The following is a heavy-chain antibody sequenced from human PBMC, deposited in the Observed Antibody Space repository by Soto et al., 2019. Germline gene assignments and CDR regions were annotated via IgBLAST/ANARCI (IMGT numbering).Heavy chain of an antibody. D-gene: IGHD4-17*01. Sequence: PSETLSLTCTVSGDSISTYYWSWIRQPPGKGLEWIGYIYDSGTTNYNPSLKSRVTMSVNPSKSQFSLKLNSVTAAVNAVYYFARADMTTETFDYWGQGILVTVSS. CDR2: IYDSGTT. CDR1: GDSISTYY. V-gene: IGHV4-59*01. CDR3: ARADMTTETFDY. J-gene: IGHJ4*02.